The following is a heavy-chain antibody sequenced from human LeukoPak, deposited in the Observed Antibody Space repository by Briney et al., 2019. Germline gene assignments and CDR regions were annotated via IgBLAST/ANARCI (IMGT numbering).Heavy chain of an antibody. V-gene: IGHV4-38-2*01. D-gene: IGHD2-2*02. J-gene: IGHJ3*02. CDR1: GYSISSGYY. Sequence: PSETLSLTCAVSGYSISSGYYWGWIRQPPGKGLEWIGSTYHSGSTYYNPSLKSRVTTSVDTSKNQFSLKLSSVTAADTAVYYCARRYMRVVPAAIREGDAFDIWGQGTMVTVSS. CDR2: TYHSGST. CDR3: ARRYMRVVPAAIREGDAFDI.